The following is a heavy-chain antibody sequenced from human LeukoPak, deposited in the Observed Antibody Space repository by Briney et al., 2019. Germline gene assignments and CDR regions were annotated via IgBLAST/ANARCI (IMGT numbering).Heavy chain of an antibody. CDR3: ARDRGDYYDSSSYYYVSY. V-gene: IGHV1-69*04. Sequence: SVKVSCKASGGTFSSYTISWVRQAPGQGLEWMARIIPTLGIGNYTQTFQGRVTLTADKSTSTAYMYQRSLRSEDTARYYWARDRGDYYDSSSYYYVSYWGQGTLVTVSS. CDR2: IIPTLGIG. D-gene: IGHD3-22*01. J-gene: IGHJ4*02. CDR1: GGTFSSYT.